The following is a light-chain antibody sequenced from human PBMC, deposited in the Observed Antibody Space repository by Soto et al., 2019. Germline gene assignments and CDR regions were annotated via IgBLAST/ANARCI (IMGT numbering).Light chain of an antibody. J-gene: IGLJ2*01. Sequence: QSVLTQPPSASGSPGQSVTISCTGTSSDVGAYNYVSWYQQHPGKAPKLMIYEVSKRPSGVPDRFSGSKSGNTASLTVSGLQAEDEADYYCSSYAGSSTHVVFGGGTKLTVL. CDR3: SSYAGSSTHVV. CDR1: SSDVGAYNY. CDR2: EVS. V-gene: IGLV2-8*01.